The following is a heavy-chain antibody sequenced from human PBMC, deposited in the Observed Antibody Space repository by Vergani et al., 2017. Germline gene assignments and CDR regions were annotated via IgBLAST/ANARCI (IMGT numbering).Heavy chain of an antibody. J-gene: IGHJ6*02. D-gene: IGHD2-2*01. Sequence: EVQLVESGGGLVQPGGSLRLSCAASGFTFSSYSMNWVRQAPGKGLEWVSYISSSSSTIYYADSVKGRFTISRDNAKNSLYLQMNSLRAEDTAVYYCARDLNVVPAAMRHYYYYGMGVWGQGTTVTVSS. V-gene: IGHV3-48*04. CDR1: GFTFSSYS. CDR3: ARDLNVVPAAMRHYYYYGMGV. CDR2: ISSSSSTI.